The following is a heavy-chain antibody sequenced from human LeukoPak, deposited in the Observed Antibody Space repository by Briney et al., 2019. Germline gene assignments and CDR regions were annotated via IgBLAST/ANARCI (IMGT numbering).Heavy chain of an antibody. V-gene: IGHV3-23*01. D-gene: IGHD3-22*01. J-gene: IGHJ4*02. Sequence: GGSLRLSCAASGFTFSNYAMSWVRQAPGKGPEWFSAVSGSGGSTYYADSVKGRFTISRDNSKNTLYLQMNSLRPEDTAVYYCAKERSYYDSGAYVFFDYWGQGTLVTLSS. CDR2: VSGSGGST. CDR3: AKERSYYDSGAYVFFDY. CDR1: GFTFSNYA.